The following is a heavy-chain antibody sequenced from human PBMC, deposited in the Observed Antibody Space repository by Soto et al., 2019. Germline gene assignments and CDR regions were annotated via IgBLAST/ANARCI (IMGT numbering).Heavy chain of an antibody. CDR2: ISAYNGNT. J-gene: IGHJ4*02. D-gene: IGHD3-10*01. CDR3: ARVEAGEWFGELTPPDFDY. Sequence: QVQLVQSGAEVKKPGASVKVSCKASGYTFTSYGISWVRQAPGQGLEWMGWISAYNGNTNYAQKLQGRVTMTTDTSTSTAYMELRSLRSDDTAVYYCARVEAGEWFGELTPPDFDYWGQGTLVTVSS. V-gene: IGHV1-18*01. CDR1: GYTFTSYG.